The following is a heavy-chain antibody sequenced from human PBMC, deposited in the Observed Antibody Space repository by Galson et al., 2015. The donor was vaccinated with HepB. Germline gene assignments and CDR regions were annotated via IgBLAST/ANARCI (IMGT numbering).Heavy chain of an antibody. V-gene: IGHV7-4-1*02. CDR1: GYTFTNYA. J-gene: IGHJ4*02. D-gene: IGHD3-10*01. Sequence: SVKVSCKASGYTFTNYAINWVRQAPGQGLEWMGWINTNTGKPTYAQGFTGRFVFSLDTSVSTANLQISALKVEDSAVYYCARAIKSFGELLYYPVDNWGQGTLVTVSS. CDR3: ARAIKSFGELLYYPVDN. CDR2: INTNTGKP.